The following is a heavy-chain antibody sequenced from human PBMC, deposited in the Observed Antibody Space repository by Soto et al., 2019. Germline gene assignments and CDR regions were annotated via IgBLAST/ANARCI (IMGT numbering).Heavy chain of an antibody. V-gene: IGHV4-34*01. CDR1: GGSFSGDY. CDR2: INGRGST. J-gene: IGHJ4*02. D-gene: IGHD5-18*01. CDR3: ARQGDSTMAIFDY. Sequence: SETLSLTCAVYGGSFSGDYWGWIRQPPGKGLEWIGEINGRGSTKYNPSLKSRVTMSVDPSKNQFSLKLTSVTAADTAVYYCARQGDSTMAIFDYWGQGALVTVSS.